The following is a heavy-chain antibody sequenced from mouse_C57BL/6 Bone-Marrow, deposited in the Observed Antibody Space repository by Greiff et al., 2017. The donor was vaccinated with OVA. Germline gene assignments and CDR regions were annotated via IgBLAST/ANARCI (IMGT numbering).Heavy chain of an antibody. CDR3: ARPKKGRWDYFDY. CDR1: GFTFSSYG. V-gene: IGHV5-6*01. D-gene: IGHD1-1*02. Sequence: EVQGVESGGDLVKPGGSLKLSCAASGFTFSSYGMSWVRQTPDKRLEWVATISSGGSYTYYPDSVKGRFTISRDNAKNTLYLQMSSLKSEDTAMYYCARPKKGRWDYFDYWGQGTTLTVSS. CDR2: ISSGGSYT. J-gene: IGHJ2*01.